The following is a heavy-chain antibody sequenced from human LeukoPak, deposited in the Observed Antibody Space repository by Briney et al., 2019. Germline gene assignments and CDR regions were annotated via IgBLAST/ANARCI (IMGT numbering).Heavy chain of an antibody. CDR3: ARGGAAAGNYYYYDDMDV. V-gene: IGHV1-69*04. D-gene: IGHD6-13*01. J-gene: IGHJ6*02. CDR1: GGTLSSYA. Sequence: GASVNVSCKASGGTLSSYAISWVRQAPGQGLEWMGRIIPIFGIANYAQKFQGTVTITADKSTSTAYMELSSLRSEDTAVYYCARGGAAAGNYYYYDDMDVWGQGTTVTVSS. CDR2: IIPIFGIA.